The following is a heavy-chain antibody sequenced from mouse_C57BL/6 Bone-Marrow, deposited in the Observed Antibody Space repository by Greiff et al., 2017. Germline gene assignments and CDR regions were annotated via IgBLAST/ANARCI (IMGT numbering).Heavy chain of an antibody. D-gene: IGHD1-1*01. CDR3: ARSAFTPGGY. CDR1: GYTFTDYY. V-gene: IGHV1-75*01. Sequence: VQLQESGPELVKPGASVKISCKASGYTFTDYYINWVKQRPGQGLEWIGWIFPGSGSTYYNEKFKGKATLTVDKSSSTAYMLLRSLTSEDSAVYFCARSAFTPGGYWGQGTTLTVSS. CDR2: IFPGSGST. J-gene: IGHJ2*01.